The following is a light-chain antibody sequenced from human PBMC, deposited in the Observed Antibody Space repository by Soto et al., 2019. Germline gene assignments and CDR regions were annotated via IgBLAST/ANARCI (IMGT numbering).Light chain of an antibody. CDR1: SSDVGGYNY. V-gene: IGLV2-14*01. J-gene: IGLJ1*01. CDR3: SSYTSSSTLPSYV. CDR2: DVS. Sequence: QSVLTQPASVSGSPGQSITISCTGTSSDVGGYNYVSWYQQHPGKAPKLMIYDVSNRPSGVSNRFSGSKSGNTASLTISGLQADDEADYYCSSYTSSSTLPSYVFGTGTKATVL.